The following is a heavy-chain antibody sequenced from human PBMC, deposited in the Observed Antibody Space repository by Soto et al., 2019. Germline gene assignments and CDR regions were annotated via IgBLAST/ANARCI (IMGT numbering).Heavy chain of an antibody. CDR2: IYSGGYT. J-gene: IGHJ6*02. CDR3: ARDPASPGYSSGWYPRDYYYYGMDV. D-gene: IGHD6-19*01. CDR1: GFTFSSYS. Sequence: GGSLRLSCAASGFTFSSYSMNWVRQAPGKGLEGVSVIYSGGYTAYGDSVKGRFTISRDNSKNTLYLQMNSLRAEDTAVYYCARDPASPGYSSGWYPRDYYYYGMDVWGQGTTVTVSS. V-gene: IGHV3-66*01.